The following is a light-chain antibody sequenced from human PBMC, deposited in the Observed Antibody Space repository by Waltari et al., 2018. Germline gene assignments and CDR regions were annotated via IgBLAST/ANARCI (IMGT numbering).Light chain of an antibody. Sequence: EIVLTQSPGTPSLSPGERATLSCRASQSVSRTLAWYQQKAGQAPRPLIYDASSRATDIPDRFSGSGSGTDFSLTISRLEPEDFAVYYCQKYGTHPATFGQGTRVEIK. V-gene: IGKV3-20*01. CDR2: DAS. J-gene: IGKJ1*01. CDR3: QKYGTHPAT. CDR1: QSVSRT.